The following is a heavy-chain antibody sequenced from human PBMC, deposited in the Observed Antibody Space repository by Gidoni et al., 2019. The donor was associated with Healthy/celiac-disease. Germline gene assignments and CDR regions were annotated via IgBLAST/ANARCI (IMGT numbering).Heavy chain of an antibody. J-gene: IGHJ3*02. CDR3: AGSGRLWYSQTGAFDI. CDR2: ISSSSSYI. CDR1: GFTFSSYS. V-gene: IGHV3-21*01. Sequence: EVQLVESGGGLVKPGGSLRLSCAASGFTFSSYSMNWVRQAPGKGLEWVSSISSSSSYIYYADSVKGRFTISRDNAKNSLYLQMNSLRAEDTAVYYCAGSGRLWYSQTGAFDIWGQGTMVTVSS. D-gene: IGHD1-26*01.